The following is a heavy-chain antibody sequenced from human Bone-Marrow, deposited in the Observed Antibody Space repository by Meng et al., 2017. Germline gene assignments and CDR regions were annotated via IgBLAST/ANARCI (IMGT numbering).Heavy chain of an antibody. Sequence: ASVKVSCKASGYTFNVYYMHWVRQAPGQGLEWMGWINPNSGDTSYAQKFQGRVTMTRDTSIGTAYVELSRLRSDDTAVYYCARDGLTMIRGVIIDWGQGTLVTVSS. CDR3: ARDGLTMIRGVIID. CDR1: GYTFNVYY. J-gene: IGHJ4*02. CDR2: INPNSGDT. V-gene: IGHV1-2*02. D-gene: IGHD3-10*01.